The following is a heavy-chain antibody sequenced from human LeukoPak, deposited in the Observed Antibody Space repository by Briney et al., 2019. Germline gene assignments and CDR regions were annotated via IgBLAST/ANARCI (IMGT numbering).Heavy chain of an antibody. CDR1: GGTFSSYA. J-gene: IGHJ4*02. CDR2: IIPILGIA. V-gene: IGHV1-69*04. D-gene: IGHD3-22*01. CDR3: ARGFNYYDSSGHRLGY. Sequence: SVKVSCKASGGTFSSYAISWVRQAPGQGLEWMGRIIPILGIANYAQKFQGRVTITADRSTSTAYMELSSLRSEDTAVYYCARGFNYYDSSGHRLGYWGQGTLVTVSS.